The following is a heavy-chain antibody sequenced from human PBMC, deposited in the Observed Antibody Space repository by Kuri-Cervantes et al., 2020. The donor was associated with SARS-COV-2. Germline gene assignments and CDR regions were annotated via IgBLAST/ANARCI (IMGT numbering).Heavy chain of an antibody. Sequence: GESLKISCSASGFTFSSYAMHWVRQAPGKGLEYVSAISSNGGSTYYANSVKGRFTISRDNSKNTLYLQMGSLRAEDMAVYYCARDRGGYYYYYMDVWGKGTTVTVSS. CDR1: GFTFSSYA. D-gene: IGHD3-10*01. CDR3: ARDRGGYYYYYMDV. J-gene: IGHJ6*03. CDR2: ISSNGGST. V-gene: IGHV3-64*01.